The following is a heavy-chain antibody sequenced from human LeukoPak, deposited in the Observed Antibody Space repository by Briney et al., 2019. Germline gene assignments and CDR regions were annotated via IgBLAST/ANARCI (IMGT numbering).Heavy chain of an antibody. CDR3: ARSQQLAYFDY. CDR2: IYYSGST. J-gene: IGHJ4*02. V-gene: IGHV4-31*03. D-gene: IGHD6-13*01. Sequence: PSETLSLTCTVSGGSISSGGYYWSWIRQHPGKGLEWIGYIYYSGSTYYNPSLKSRVTISVDTSKNQFSLKLSSVTAADTAVYYCARSQQLAYFDYWGQGTLATVSS. CDR1: GGSISSGGYY.